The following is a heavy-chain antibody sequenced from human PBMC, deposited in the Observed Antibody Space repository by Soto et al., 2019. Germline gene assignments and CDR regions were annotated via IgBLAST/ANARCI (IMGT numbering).Heavy chain of an antibody. Sequence: GASVKVSCKASGYTFTSYYMHWVRQAPGQGLEWMGIINPSGGSTSYAQKFQGRVTMTRDTSTSTVYMELSSLRSEDTAVYYCARGLHTIFGVVNWFDPWGQGTLVTVSS. J-gene: IGHJ5*02. D-gene: IGHD3-3*01. CDR2: INPSGGST. V-gene: IGHV1-46*01. CDR1: GYTFTSYY. CDR3: ARGLHTIFGVVNWFDP.